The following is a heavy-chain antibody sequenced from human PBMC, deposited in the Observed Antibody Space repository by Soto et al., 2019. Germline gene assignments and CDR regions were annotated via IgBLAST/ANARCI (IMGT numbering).Heavy chain of an antibody. D-gene: IGHD2-8*01. J-gene: IGHJ6*02. CDR1: GYTFTSYG. CDR2: ISAYNGNT. Sequence: QVQLVQSGAEVKKPGASVKVSCKASGYTFTSYGISWVRQAPGQGLEWMGWISAYNGNTNYAQKLQGRVTMNTDTSTSTAYLELRSLRSDDKAVYYCARVQWYDYYYYGIDVWGQGTTVTVSS. V-gene: IGHV1-18*01. CDR3: ARVQWYDYYYYGIDV.